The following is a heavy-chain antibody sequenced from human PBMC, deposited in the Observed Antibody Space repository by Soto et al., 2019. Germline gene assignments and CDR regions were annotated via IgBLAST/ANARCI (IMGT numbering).Heavy chain of an antibody. CDR3: VRDWSTFWGMDV. CDR1: GFTFSTYW. J-gene: IGHJ6*02. V-gene: IGHV3-7*01. Sequence: GGSLRLSCAASGFTFSTYWMNWVRQAPGKGLEWVANIKQDGSEKYYVDSVKGRFAISRDNAKDSLFLQMNNLRAEDTAVYYCVRDWSTFWGMDVWGQGTTVTVSS. CDR2: IKQDGSEK.